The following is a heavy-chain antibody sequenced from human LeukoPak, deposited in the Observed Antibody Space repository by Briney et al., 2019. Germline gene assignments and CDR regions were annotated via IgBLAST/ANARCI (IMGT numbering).Heavy chain of an antibody. V-gene: IGHV1-2*02. J-gene: IGHJ4*02. CDR3: ASWGYCSSTSCSDFDY. CDR1: GYTFTGYY. D-gene: IGHD2-2*01. CDR2: INPNSGGT. Sequence: ASVKVACKASGYTFTGYYMHWVRQAPGQGLEWMGWINPNSGGTNYAQKFQGRVTMTRDTSISTAYMELSRLRSDDTAVYYCASWGYCSSTSCSDFDYWGQGTLVTVSS.